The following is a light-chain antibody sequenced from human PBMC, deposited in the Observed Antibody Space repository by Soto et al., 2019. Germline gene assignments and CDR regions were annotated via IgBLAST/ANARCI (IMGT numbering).Light chain of an antibody. J-gene: IGLJ1*01. CDR3: QSYDSSLSGSGV. CDR2: GNT. Sequence: QSVLTQPPSVSGAPGQRVTISCTGRSSNIGAGYDVHWYQQLPGTAPKLLIYGNTNRPSGVPDRFSGSKSGTSVSLAITGLQAEDEADYYCQSYDSSLSGSGVFGAGTKLTVL. V-gene: IGLV1-40*01. CDR1: SSNIGAGYD.